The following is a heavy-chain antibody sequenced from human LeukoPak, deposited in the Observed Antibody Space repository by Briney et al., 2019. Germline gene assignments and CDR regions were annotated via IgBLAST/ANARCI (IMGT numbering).Heavy chain of an antibody. J-gene: IGHJ4*02. CDR3: ARGANYYDSSGYSATFDY. CDR1: GGSFSGYS. V-gene: IGHV4-34*01. CDR2: INHSGST. D-gene: IGHD3-22*01. Sequence: SETLSLTCAAYGGSFSGYSWSWIRQPPGKGLEWIVEINHSGSTKNNPSLKSRVTISVDTSKNQFSLKLTSVTAADTAVYYCARGANYYDSSGYSATFDYWGQGTLVTVSS.